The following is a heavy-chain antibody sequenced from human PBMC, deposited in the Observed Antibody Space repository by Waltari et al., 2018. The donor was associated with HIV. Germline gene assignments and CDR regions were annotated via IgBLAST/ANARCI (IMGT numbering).Heavy chain of an antibody. D-gene: IGHD2-8*01. V-gene: IGHV3-23*01. CDR2: LSGSGSTA. CDR1: GFNFRNFA. Sequence: EVQLLESGGGLVQPGGSLSLSCAATGFNFRNFAMFWVRQAPGKGPEWVAALSGSGSTASYAESVKGRFTISRDFSNNTLFLQMNNLRAEDTAVYFCAKSMRDLRPSAYDVWGQGTMVAISS. J-gene: IGHJ3*01. CDR3: AKSMRDLRPSAYDV.